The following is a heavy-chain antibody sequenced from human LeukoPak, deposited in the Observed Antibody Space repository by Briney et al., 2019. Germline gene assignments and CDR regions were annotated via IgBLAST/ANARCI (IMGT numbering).Heavy chain of an antibody. J-gene: IGHJ4*02. Sequence: GGSLRLSCAASRFTFSSYWMSWVRQAPGKGLEWVANINQDGSERYYVDSVKGRFTISSDNTKNSLYLQMNSLRAEDTALYYCAKPKGSLGNNYFDYWGQGTLVTVSS. CDR1: RFTFSSYW. CDR3: AKPKGSLGNNYFDY. D-gene: IGHD4-23*01. V-gene: IGHV3-7*03. CDR2: INQDGSER.